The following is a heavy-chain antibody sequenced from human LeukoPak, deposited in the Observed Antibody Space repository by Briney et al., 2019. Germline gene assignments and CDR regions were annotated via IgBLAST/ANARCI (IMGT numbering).Heavy chain of an antibody. CDR1: GGSISSSSYY. V-gene: IGHV3-72*01. J-gene: IGHJ4*02. CDR3: ARGDSSGWGLDY. Sequence: LSLTCTVSGGSISSSSYYWGWIRQPPGKGLEWVGRSRSKTNRYTTQYAASVKGGFTISRDDSKNSLYLQMNSLKTEDTAVYYCARGDSSGWGLDYWGLGTLVTVSS. D-gene: IGHD6-19*01. CDR2: SRSKTNRYTT.